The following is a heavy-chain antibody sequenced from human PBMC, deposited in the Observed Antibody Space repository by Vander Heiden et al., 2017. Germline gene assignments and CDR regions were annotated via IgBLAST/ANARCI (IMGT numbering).Heavy chain of an antibody. CDR2: IYYSGST. Sequence: QVQLQESGPGLVKPSETRSLTRTVSGAPISRYYSRWIRQPSGKGLEWIGYIYYSGSTNYNPSLKSRVTIAVDTSKNQFSLKLSSVTAADTAVYYCARDSKIIGLSRVYYYYGMDVWGQGTTVTVSS. CDR1: GAPISRYY. J-gene: IGHJ6*02. V-gene: IGHV4-59*01. CDR3: ARDSKIIGLSRVYYYYGMDV. D-gene: IGHD2-2*01.